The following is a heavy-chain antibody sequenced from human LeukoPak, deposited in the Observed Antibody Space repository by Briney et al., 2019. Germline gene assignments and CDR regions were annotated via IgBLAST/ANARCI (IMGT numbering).Heavy chain of an antibody. CDR3: ARHAFSTGFPNFDY. CDR2: MYTDGDT. Sequence: SETLSLTCDVSGASISGYWWSWIRQPAGKGLEWIGRMYTDGDTNYNPSLKSRVTISVDTSKNQFSLKLSSVTAADTAVYYCARHAFSTGFPNFDYWGQGTLVTVSS. CDR1: GASISGYW. J-gene: IGHJ4*02. V-gene: IGHV4-4*07. D-gene: IGHD2-2*01.